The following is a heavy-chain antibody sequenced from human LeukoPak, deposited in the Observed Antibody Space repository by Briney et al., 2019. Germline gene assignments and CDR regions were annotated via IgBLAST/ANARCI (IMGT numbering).Heavy chain of an antibody. CDR3: ARLGYSYGYYFDY. J-gene: IGHJ4*02. CDR1: GGSISSSSYY. Sequence: SETLSLTCTVSGGSISSSSYYWGWIRQPPGKGLEWIGSIYYSGSTYYNPSLKSRVTISVDTSKNQFSLKLSSVTAADTAVYYCARLGYSYGYYFDYWGQGTLVTVSS. D-gene: IGHD5-18*01. CDR2: IYYSGST. V-gene: IGHV4-39*07.